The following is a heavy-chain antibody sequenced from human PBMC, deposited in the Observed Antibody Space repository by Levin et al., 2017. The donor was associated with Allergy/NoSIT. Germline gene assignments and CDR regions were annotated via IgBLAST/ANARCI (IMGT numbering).Heavy chain of an antibody. CDR3: ARAKPYYYDSNGYGEIDY. CDR1: GGSISSYY. V-gene: IGHV4-59*01. Sequence: PSETLSLTCTVSGGSISSYYWSWIRQPPGKGLEWIGYIYYSGSTNYNPSLKSRVTISVDTSKNQFSLKLSSVTAADTAVYYCARAKPYYYDSNGYGEIDYWGQGTLVTVSS. D-gene: IGHD3-22*01. CDR2: IYYSGST. J-gene: IGHJ4*02.